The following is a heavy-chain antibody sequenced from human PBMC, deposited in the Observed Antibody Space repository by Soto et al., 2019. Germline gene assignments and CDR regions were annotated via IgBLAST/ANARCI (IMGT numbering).Heavy chain of an antibody. CDR2: ISGSGGST. D-gene: IGHD2-15*01. V-gene: IGHV3-23*01. J-gene: IGHJ6*02. Sequence: PGGSLRLSCAASGFTFSSYAMSWVRQAPGKGLERVSAISGSGGSTYYGDSVKGRFTISRDNSKDTLYLQMNSLRAEDTAVYYCAKAPRWYYYYGMDVWGQGTTVTVSS. CDR1: GFTFSSYA. CDR3: AKAPRWYYYYGMDV.